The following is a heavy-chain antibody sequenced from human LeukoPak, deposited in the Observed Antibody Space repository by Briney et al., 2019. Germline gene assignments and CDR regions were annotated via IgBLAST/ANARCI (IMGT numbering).Heavy chain of an antibody. D-gene: IGHD3-22*01. CDR1: GYTFTGYY. CDR3: PRDLPSYYYDSSGYQGFDY. Sequence: ASVKVSCKASGYTFTGYYTHWVRQAPGQGLEWMGWINPNSGGTNYAQKFQGRVTMTRDTSISTAYMELSRLRSDDTAVYYCPRDLPSYYYDSSGYQGFDYWGQGTLVSVSS. V-gene: IGHV1-2*02. J-gene: IGHJ4*02. CDR2: INPNSGGT.